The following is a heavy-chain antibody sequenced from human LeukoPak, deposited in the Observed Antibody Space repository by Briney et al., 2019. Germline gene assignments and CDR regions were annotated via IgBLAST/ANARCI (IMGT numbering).Heavy chain of an antibody. CDR3: ARARPYYYDSSGYEGWFDP. J-gene: IGHJ5*02. Sequence: SVKVSCKASGSTFSSYAISWVRQAPGQGLEWMGGIIPIFGTANYAQKFQGRVTITADESTSTAYMELSSLRSEDTAVYHCARARPYYYDSSGYEGWFDPWGQGTLVTVSS. CDR2: IIPIFGTA. V-gene: IGHV1-69*13. D-gene: IGHD3-22*01. CDR1: GSTFSSYA.